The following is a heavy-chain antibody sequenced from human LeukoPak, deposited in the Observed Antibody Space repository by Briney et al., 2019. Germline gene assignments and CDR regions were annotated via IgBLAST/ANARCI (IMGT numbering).Heavy chain of an antibody. CDR3: ASTPNIEDSSGWYLTLYYFDY. J-gene: IGHJ4*02. V-gene: IGHV1-69*02. D-gene: IGHD6-19*01. CDR1: GYTFTGYY. CDR2: IIPILGIA. Sequence: ASVKVSCKASGYTFTGYYMHWVRQAPGQGLEWMGRIIPILGIANYAQKFQGRVTITADKSTSTAYMELSSLRSEDTAVYYCASTPNIEDSSGWYLTLYYFDYWGQGTLVTVSS.